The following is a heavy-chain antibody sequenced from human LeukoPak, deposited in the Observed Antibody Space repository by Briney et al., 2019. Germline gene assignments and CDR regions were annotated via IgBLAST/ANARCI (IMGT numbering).Heavy chain of an antibody. CDR1: GGSISSGSYY. D-gene: IGHD1-26*01. Sequence: PXETLSLTCTVSGGSISSGSYYWSWIRQPAGKGLEWIGHIYTSGFTSYNPSLKSRVTISVDTSKNQFSLKLSSVTAADTAVYYCARLIVGATEGDYWGQGTLVTVSS. V-gene: IGHV4-61*09. J-gene: IGHJ4*02. CDR3: ARLIVGATEGDY. CDR2: IYTSGFT.